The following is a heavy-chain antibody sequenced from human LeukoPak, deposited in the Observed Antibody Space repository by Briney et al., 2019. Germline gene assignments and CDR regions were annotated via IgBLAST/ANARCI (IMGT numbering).Heavy chain of an antibody. CDR1: GFTFSSYS. Sequence: GGSLRLSCAASGFTFSSYSMSWVRQAPGKGLEWISSISSSSSYIYYADSVKGRFTISRDNSKNTLFLQMNSLRAEDTAVYYCAKPLPGTHCYFDYWGQGTLVTVSS. D-gene: IGHD2-15*01. J-gene: IGHJ4*02. CDR3: AKPLPGTHCYFDY. CDR2: ISSSSSYI. V-gene: IGHV3-23*01.